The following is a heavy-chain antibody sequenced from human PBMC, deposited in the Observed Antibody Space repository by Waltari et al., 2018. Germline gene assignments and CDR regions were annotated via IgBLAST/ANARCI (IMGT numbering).Heavy chain of an antibody. CDR1: GGSISSYY. J-gene: IGHJ3*02. V-gene: IGHV4-59*01. Sequence: QVQLQESGPGLVKPSETLSLTCTVSGGSISSYYWSWIRQPPGKGLEWLGYISYSGGTNYNPSLKSRVTISVDTSKNQFSLKLSSVTAADTAVYYCATYFRGGGAFDIWGQGTMVTVSS. D-gene: IGHD3-10*02. CDR2: ISYSGGT. CDR3: ATYFRGGGAFDI.